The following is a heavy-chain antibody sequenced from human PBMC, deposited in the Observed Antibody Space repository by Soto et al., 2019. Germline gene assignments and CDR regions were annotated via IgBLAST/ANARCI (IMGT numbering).Heavy chain of an antibody. Sequence: PSETLSLTCTVSGGSISSYYWSWIRQPPGKGLEWIGYIYYSGSTNYNPSLKSRVTISVDTSKNQFSLKLSSVTAADTAVYYCASLRGWSVSYWGQGTLVPVSS. CDR3: ASLRGWSVSY. CDR1: GGSISSYY. V-gene: IGHV4-59*08. CDR2: IYYSGST. D-gene: IGHD6-19*01. J-gene: IGHJ4*02.